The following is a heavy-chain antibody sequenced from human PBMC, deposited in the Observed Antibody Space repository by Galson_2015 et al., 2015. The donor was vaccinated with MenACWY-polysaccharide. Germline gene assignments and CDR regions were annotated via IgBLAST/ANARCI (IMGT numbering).Heavy chain of an antibody. V-gene: IGHV6-1*01. CDR2: TYYRSKWYN. Sequence: CAISGDSVSSNSAAWNWIRQSPSRGLEWLGRTYYRSKWYNDYAVSVKSRITINPDTSKNQFSLQLNSVTPEDTAVYYCAREDITMVRGVIIPSFDYWGQGALVTVSS. J-gene: IGHJ4*02. CDR1: GDSVSSNSAA. CDR3: AREDITMVRGVIIPSFDY. D-gene: IGHD3-10*01.